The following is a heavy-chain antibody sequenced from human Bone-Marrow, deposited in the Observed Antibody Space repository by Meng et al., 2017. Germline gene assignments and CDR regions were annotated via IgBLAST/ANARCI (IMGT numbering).Heavy chain of an antibody. D-gene: IGHD4-11*01. CDR1: GGSFSDYY. J-gene: IGHJ4*02. CDR2: INHSGST. V-gene: IGHV4-34*01. Sequence: VQVWQWGAGLLKPSETLSLTCVVSGGSFSDYYWSWIRQPPGKGLEWIGEINHSGSTNYNPSLESRATISVDMSQNNLSLKLSSVTAADSAVYYCARGPTTMAHDFDYWGQGTLVTVSS. CDR3: ARGPTTMAHDFDY.